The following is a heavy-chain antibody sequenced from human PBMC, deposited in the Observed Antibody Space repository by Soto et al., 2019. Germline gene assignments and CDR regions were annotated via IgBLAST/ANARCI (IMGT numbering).Heavy chain of an antibody. V-gene: IGHV3-23*01. J-gene: IGHJ2*01. CDR3: AGGLGRYFDL. Sequence: EVQLLESGGDLVQPGGSLRLSCAASGFTFSSYAMTWVRQAPGKGLEWVSTISGLGGSTYYADSVRGRFTITRDNSKNTLYLQMNSLRAEDTAVQYWAGGLGRYFDLWGRGTLVTVSS. D-gene: IGHD3-10*01. CDR1: GFTFSSYA. CDR2: ISGLGGST.